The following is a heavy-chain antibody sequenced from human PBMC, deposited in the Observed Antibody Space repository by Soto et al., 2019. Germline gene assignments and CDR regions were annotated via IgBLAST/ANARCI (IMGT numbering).Heavy chain of an antibody. V-gene: IGHV3-48*03. CDR3: ARGQAITMIVVVITPDGMDV. CDR2: ISSSGSTI. D-gene: IGHD3-22*01. Sequence: GGSLRLSCAASGFTFSSYEMNWVRQAPGKGLEWVSYISSSGSTIYYADSVKGRFTISRGNAKNSLYLQMNSLRAEDTAVYYCARGQAITMIVVVITPDGMDVWGQATTVTVSS. CDR1: GFTFSSYE. J-gene: IGHJ6*02.